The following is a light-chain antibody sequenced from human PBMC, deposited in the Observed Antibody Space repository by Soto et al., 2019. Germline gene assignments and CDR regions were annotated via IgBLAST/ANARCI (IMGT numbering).Light chain of an antibody. Sequence: DIVMTQSPLSLTVTPGEPASISCRSSQSLLHNNGYSYLDWYLQKPGQSPQLLINLSSYRASGVPDRFSGSGSGTDFTLKISRVEADHFATYYFQQYNRSSTFVKGPKVDI. CDR3: QQYNRSST. CDR1: QSLLHNNGYSY. J-gene: IGKJ1*01. CDR2: LSS. V-gene: IGKV2-28*01.